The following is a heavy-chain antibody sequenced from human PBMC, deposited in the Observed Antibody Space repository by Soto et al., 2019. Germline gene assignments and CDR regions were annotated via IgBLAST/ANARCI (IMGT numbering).Heavy chain of an antibody. CDR1: GFTFSSYS. CDR2: ISSSSSTI. CDR3: ARDDPGGAVAGTSGGDY. Sequence: EVQLVESGGGLVQPGGSLRLSCAASGFTFSSYSMNWVRQAPGKGLEWVSYISSSSSTIYYADSVKGRFTISRDNAKNSLYLQMNGLSDEDTAVYYCARDDPGGAVAGTSGGDYWGQGTLVTVSS. J-gene: IGHJ4*02. D-gene: IGHD6-19*01. V-gene: IGHV3-48*02.